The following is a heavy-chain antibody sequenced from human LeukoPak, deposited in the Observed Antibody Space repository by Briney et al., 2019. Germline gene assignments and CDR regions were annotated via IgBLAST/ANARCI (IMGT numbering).Heavy chain of an antibody. V-gene: IGHV3-64*01. CDR2: ISSNGGST. CDR1: GFTFSSYA. CDR3: AREGLRASFDY. D-gene: IGHD5-12*01. J-gene: IGHJ4*02. Sequence: PGGSLRLSCAASGFTFSSYAMHWVRQAPGKGLEYVSAISSNGGSTYYANSVKGRFTIPRDNSKNTLYLQMGSLRAEDMAVYYCAREGLRASFDYWGQGTLVTVSS.